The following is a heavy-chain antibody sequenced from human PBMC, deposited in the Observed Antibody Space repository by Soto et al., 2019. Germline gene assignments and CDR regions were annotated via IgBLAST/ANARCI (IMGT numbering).Heavy chain of an antibody. CDR3: ARMCGIWSGGSCYHYYYGLDV. V-gene: IGHV1-8*01. J-gene: IGHJ6*02. CDR1: GYTFTSYD. CDR2: MNPNSGNT. Sequence: QVQLVQSGAEVKKPGASVKVSCKASGYTFTSYDINWVRQATGQGLEWMGWMNPNSGNTGYAQKFQGRVTMTRNTTISTAYMELSSLRSEDTAVYYCARMCGIWSGGSCYHYYYGLDVWGQGTTVNVSS. D-gene: IGHD2-15*01.